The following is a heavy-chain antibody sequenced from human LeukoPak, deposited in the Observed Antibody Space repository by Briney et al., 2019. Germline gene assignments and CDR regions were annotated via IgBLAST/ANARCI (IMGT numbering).Heavy chain of an antibody. V-gene: IGHV4-4*07. CDR3: ARVKWELLAGPFEY. Sequence: SETLSLTCTVYGGSISSYYWSWIRQPAGKGLEWIGRVYSSGNTNYNPSLKSRVSMSVHTSKNQFSLMLSSVTAADTAVYYCARVKWELLAGPFEYWGQGTLVTVSS. CDR2: VYSSGNT. CDR1: GGSISSYY. J-gene: IGHJ4*02. D-gene: IGHD1-26*01.